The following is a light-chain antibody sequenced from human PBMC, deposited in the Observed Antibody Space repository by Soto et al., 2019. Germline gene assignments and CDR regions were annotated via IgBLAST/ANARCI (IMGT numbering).Light chain of an antibody. CDR2: GAS. CDR1: QDVSTW. CDR3: QQAHSFPLT. V-gene: IGKV1D-12*01. J-gene: IGKJ4*01. Sequence: DIQMTQSPSSVSASVGDRVTITCRASQDVSTWLAWYQQKSGKAPNLLIYGASTLQSGVPSRFSGSGSGTDFNITISSLQPEDFATYYCQQAHSFPLTFGGGTRVEIK.